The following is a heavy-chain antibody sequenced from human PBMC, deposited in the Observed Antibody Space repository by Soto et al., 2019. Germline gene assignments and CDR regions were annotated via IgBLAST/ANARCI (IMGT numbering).Heavy chain of an antibody. Sequence: QLQLQESGSGLVKPSQTLSLTCAVSGGSISSGGYSWSWIRQPPGKGLEWIGYIYHSGSTYYNPSLKSRLTIAVDRSKNQFSLKLSSVTAADTAVYYCARDSSGYYYYFDYWGQGTLVTVSS. J-gene: IGHJ4*02. D-gene: IGHD3-22*01. CDR1: GGSISSGGYS. CDR2: IYHSGST. CDR3: ARDSSGYYYYFDY. V-gene: IGHV4-30-2*01.